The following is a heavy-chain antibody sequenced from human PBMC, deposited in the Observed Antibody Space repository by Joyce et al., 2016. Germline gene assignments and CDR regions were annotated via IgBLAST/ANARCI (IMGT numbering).Heavy chain of an antibody. CDR2: SYSGGST. CDR3: ARGADNSPLDY. V-gene: IGHV3-53*01. D-gene: IGHD1-14*01. J-gene: IGHJ4*02. Sequence: EVQLVESGGGLIQPGGSLRLSCAASGFTVSSKYMSWVRQAPGKGLEWVSLSYSGGSTFSADSVKGRFTISRDNSKNTLYLQMNSLRVEDTAVYYCARGADNSPLDYWGQGTLVTVSS. CDR1: GFTVSSKY.